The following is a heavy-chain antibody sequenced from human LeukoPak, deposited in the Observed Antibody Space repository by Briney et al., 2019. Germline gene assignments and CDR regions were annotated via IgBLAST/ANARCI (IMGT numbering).Heavy chain of an antibody. Sequence: SEILSLTCTVSGGSISSYYWSWIRQPPGKGLEWIGYIYYSGSTNYNPSLKSRVTISVDTSKNQFSLKLSSVTAADTAVYYCARGVAAAPEYFQHWGQGTLVTVSS. CDR3: ARGVAAAPEYFQH. CDR1: GGSISSYY. V-gene: IGHV4-59*01. J-gene: IGHJ1*01. D-gene: IGHD6-13*01. CDR2: IYYSGST.